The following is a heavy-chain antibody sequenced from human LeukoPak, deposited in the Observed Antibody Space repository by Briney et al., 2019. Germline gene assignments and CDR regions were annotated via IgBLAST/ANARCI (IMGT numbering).Heavy chain of an antibody. V-gene: IGHV4-30-2*01. Sequence: SQTLSLTCTVSGGSITSGGYYWSWIRQPPGKGLEWIAYIYHSGNVYESANTFYNPSLKSRVHISIDRSKNQFFLNLDSVTAADTAVYYCARDLSGGATGTTSEGGYWGQGTLVTVSS. D-gene: IGHD1-1*01. CDR1: GGSITSGGYY. CDR3: ARDLSGGATGTTSEGGY. J-gene: IGHJ4*02. CDR2: IYHSGNVYESANT.